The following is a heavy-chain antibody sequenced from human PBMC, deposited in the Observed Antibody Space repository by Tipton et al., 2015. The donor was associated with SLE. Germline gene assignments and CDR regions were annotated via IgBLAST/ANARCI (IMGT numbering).Heavy chain of an antibody. Sequence: SLRLSCVGSGFTFSPYSMTWVRQAPGKGLDWVSTISGGGGSLFYADSVKGRFTTSRDNSRNTVYLEMNSLRPEDTALYYCAKDRTGSHYGLDVWGHGTTVIVSS. CDR1: GFTFSPYS. J-gene: IGHJ6*02. D-gene: IGHD1-1*01. CDR2: ISGGGGSL. CDR3: AKDRTGSHYGLDV. V-gene: IGHV3-23*01.